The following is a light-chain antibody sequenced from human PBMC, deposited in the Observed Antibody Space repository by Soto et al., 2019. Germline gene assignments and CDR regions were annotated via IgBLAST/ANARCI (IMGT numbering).Light chain of an antibody. V-gene: IGKV1-5*03. J-gene: IGKJ1*01. CDR1: QSISAW. CDR3: QQYNDYSWT. CDR2: KAS. Sequence: IQMTQSPSSLSASVGDRVSINCRASQSISAWLAWYQQKPGKAPRLLIYKASTLEIGVPSRFSGSVSGTEFTLTISSLQPDDVAIYYCQQYNDYSWTFGQGTKVDIK.